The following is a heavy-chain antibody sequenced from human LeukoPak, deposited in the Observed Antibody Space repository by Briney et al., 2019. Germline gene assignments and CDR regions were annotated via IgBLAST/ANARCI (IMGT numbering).Heavy chain of an antibody. CDR3: ARRGRGCSSTSCNNGYDY. Sequence: SETLSLTCAVYGGSFSGYYWSWIRQPSGKGLEWIGEINHSGSTNYNPSLKSRVTISVDTSKNQFSLKLSSVTAADTAVYYCARRGRGCSSTSCNNGYDYWGQGTLVTVSS. CDR2: INHSGST. V-gene: IGHV4-34*01. CDR1: GGSFSGYY. J-gene: IGHJ4*02. D-gene: IGHD2-2*01.